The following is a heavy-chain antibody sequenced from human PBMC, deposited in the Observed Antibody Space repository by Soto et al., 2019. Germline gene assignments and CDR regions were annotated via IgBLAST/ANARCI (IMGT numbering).Heavy chain of an antibody. V-gene: IGHV4-34*09. D-gene: IGHD3-22*01. CDR1: GESFSGYY. CDR2: INHSGST. J-gene: IGHJ4*02. Sequence: PSETLSLTCAVYGESFSGYYWSWIRQPPGKGLEWIGEINHSGSTNYNPSLKSRVTISVDTSKNQFSLKLSSVTAADTAVYYCARDGSSGSTSFHYFDYWGQGTLVTVSS. CDR3: ARDGSSGSTSFHYFDY.